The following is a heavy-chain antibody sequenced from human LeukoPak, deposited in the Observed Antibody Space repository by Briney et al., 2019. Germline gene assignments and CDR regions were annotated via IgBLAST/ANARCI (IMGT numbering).Heavy chain of an antibody. J-gene: IGHJ4*02. V-gene: IGHV3-23*01. D-gene: IGHD1-26*01. Sequence: GGSLRLSCAASGFTFNNYAMTWVRQAPGKGLEWVTTISSNGDSTYYADSVKGRLTISRDNSKNTLYLQMNSLRAEDTATYYCVRGQGGPAEWGQGTLVTVSS. CDR2: ISSNGDST. CDR3: VRGQGGPAE. CDR1: GFTFNNYA.